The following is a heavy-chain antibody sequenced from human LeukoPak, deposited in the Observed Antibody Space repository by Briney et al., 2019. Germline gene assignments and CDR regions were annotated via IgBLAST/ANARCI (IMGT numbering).Heavy chain of an antibody. CDR1: GFTFDDYA. CDR3: AKGPREGTYSSIREYYMDV. D-gene: IGHD6-13*01. Sequence: GGSLRLSCAASGFTFDDYAMHWVRQGPGKGLEWVSLISWDGGSTYYADSVKGRFTISRDNSKNSLYLQMNSLRAEDTALYYCAKGPREGTYSSIREYYMDVWGKGTTVTVSS. V-gene: IGHV3-43D*03. J-gene: IGHJ6*03. CDR2: ISWDGGST.